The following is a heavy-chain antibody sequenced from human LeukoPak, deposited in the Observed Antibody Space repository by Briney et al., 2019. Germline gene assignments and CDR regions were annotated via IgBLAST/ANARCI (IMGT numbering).Heavy chain of an antibody. D-gene: IGHD3-22*01. CDR2: ISSGSSYI. V-gene: IGHV3-21*01. CDR1: GYTFSSYS. J-gene: IGHJ4*02. Sequence: PGGSLRLSCAASGYTFSSYSMNWVRQAPGEGLQWFSFISSGSSYIYYGDSVKGRFTISRYNAKKSLYLQMNSLRAEDAAVYFCARSFYDSSGYPNFDYWGQGTLVTVSS. CDR3: ARSFYDSSGYPNFDY.